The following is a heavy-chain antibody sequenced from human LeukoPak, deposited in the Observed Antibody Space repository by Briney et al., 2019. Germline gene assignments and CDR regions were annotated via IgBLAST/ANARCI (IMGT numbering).Heavy chain of an antibody. D-gene: IGHD3-22*01. CDR1: GGSISSGNYY. Sequence: PSETLSLTCTVSGGSISSGNYYWSRIRQHPGKGLEWIGYIYYSGSTYYNPSLKSRVTISVDTSKNQFSLKLSSVTAADTAVYYCARATSDYYDSGAYYYYFDYWGQGTLVTVSS. CDR3: ARATSDYYDSGAYYYYFDY. CDR2: IYYSGST. V-gene: IGHV4-31*03. J-gene: IGHJ4*02.